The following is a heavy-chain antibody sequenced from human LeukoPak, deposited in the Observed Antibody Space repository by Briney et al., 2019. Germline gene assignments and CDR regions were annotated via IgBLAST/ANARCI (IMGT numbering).Heavy chain of an antibody. CDR3: ARPEMTTYQYYFDY. CDR2: ISGSGGST. CDR1: GFTFSSYS. D-gene: IGHD4-11*01. J-gene: IGHJ4*02. V-gene: IGHV3-23*01. Sequence: PGGSLRLSCAASGFTFSSYSMNWVRQAPGKGLEWVSAISGSGGSTYYADSVKGRFTISRDNSKNTLYLQMNSLRAEDTAVYYCARPEMTTYQYYFDYWGQGTLVTVSS.